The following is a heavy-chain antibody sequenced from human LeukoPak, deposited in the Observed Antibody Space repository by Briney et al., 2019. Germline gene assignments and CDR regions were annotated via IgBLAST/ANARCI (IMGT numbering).Heavy chain of an antibody. CDR3: ARGRGGQTRFLTMVRGVAKDWFDP. CDR2: IKSKTDGGTT. V-gene: IGHV3-15*01. J-gene: IGHJ5*02. CDR1: GFTFNNAW. D-gene: IGHD3-10*01. Sequence: GGSLRLSCAASGFTFNNAWMNWVRQAPGKGLEWVGRIKSKTDGGTTDYAAPVKGRFTISRDDSKNTLYLQMNSLRSEDTAVYYCARGRGGQTRFLTMVRGVAKDWFDPWGQGTLVTVSS.